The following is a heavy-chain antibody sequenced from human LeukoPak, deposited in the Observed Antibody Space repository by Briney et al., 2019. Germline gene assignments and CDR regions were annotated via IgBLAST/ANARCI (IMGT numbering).Heavy chain of an antibody. J-gene: IGHJ4*02. D-gene: IGHD2-15*01. CDR3: ARVACSGGSCYNFDY. Sequence: SETLSLTCTVSGGSISSYYWSWVRQPPGKGLEYIGYIYYSGSTNYNPSLTSRVTISVEKTKNQFSLMLSSMTAADTAVYYCARVACSGGSCYNFDYWGQGSLVTVSS. CDR1: GGSISSYY. CDR2: IYYSGST. V-gene: IGHV4-59*01.